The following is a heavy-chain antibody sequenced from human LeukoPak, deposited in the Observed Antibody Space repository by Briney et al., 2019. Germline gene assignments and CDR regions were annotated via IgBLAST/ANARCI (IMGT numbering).Heavy chain of an antibody. CDR1: GFTFSDHY. CDR3: GAGSSFFDY. V-gene: IGHV3-72*01. CDR2: SRNRANNYAT. D-gene: IGHD6-13*01. Sequence: GGSLRLSCAASGFTFSDHYMDWVRQAPGKGLEWVGRSRNRANNYATEYAVSVIGRFTISRDESKDSLYLQMNSLKTEDTAVYYCGAGSSFFDYWGQGTLVTVSS. J-gene: IGHJ4*02.